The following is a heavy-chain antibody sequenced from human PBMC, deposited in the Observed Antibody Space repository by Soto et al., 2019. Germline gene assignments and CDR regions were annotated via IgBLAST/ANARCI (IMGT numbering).Heavy chain of an antibody. CDR1: GFTFSNAW. Sequence: EVQLVESGGGLVKPGGSLRLSCAASGFTFSNAWMSWVRQAPGKGLAWVGRIKSKTDGGTTDYAAPVKGRFTISRDDSKNTLYLQMNSLKTEDTAVYYCTSTNYDYIWGSYRPPRAFDIWGQGTMVTVSS. D-gene: IGHD3-16*02. CDR3: TSTNYDYIWGSYRPPRAFDI. CDR2: IKSKTDGGTT. J-gene: IGHJ3*02. V-gene: IGHV3-15*01.